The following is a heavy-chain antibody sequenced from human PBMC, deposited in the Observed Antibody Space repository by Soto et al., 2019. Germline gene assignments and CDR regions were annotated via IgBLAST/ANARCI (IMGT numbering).Heavy chain of an antibody. CDR2: ISAYNGNT. D-gene: IGHD6-19*01. Sequence: QVPLVQSGAEVKKPGASVKVSCKASGYTFTSYGISWVRQAPGQGLEWMGWISAYNGNTNYAQKLQGRVTMTTDTSTSTAYMELRSLRSDDTAVYYCARARGVGYSSGWPYYFDYWGQGTLVTVSS. CDR1: GYTFTSYG. V-gene: IGHV1-18*01. J-gene: IGHJ4*02. CDR3: ARARGVGYSSGWPYYFDY.